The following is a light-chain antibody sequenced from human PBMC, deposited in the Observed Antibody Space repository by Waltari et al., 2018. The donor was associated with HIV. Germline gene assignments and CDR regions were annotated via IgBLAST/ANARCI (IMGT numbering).Light chain of an antibody. J-gene: IGLJ3*02. CDR3: AAWDDSLSGWV. CDR1: SSNIGYNY. V-gene: IGLV1-47*01. Sequence: QSELTQPPSVSGTPGQRVTISCSGSSSNIGYNYVYWYQHLPGTAPKLLIYRNNQRPSGVPDRFSGSKSGTSASLAISGLRSEDEADYYCAAWDDSLSGWVFGGGTKLTVL. CDR2: RNN.